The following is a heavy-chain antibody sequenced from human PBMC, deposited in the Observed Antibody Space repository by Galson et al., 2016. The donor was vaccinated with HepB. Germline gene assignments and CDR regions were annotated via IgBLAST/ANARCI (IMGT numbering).Heavy chain of an antibody. CDR2: TYYMSNWDY. J-gene: IGHJ6*04. CDR3: ARATDYGDYANGMDV. V-gene: IGHV6-1*01. Sequence: CAISGDSVSRNGVAWNWIRQSPSRVLEWLGRTYYMSNWDYDYAVSVNSRITIIPDTSRNQFSLYLRSVTPEDTAVYYCARATDYGDYANGMDVWDGGTMVTVTS. CDR1: GDSVSRNGVA. D-gene: IGHD4-17*01.